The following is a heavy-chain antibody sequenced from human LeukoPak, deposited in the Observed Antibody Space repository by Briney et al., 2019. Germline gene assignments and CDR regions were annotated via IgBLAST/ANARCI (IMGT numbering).Heavy chain of an antibody. D-gene: IGHD6-13*01. CDR2: LSTDSDDT. Sequence: ASVKVSCKVFGYTFTSHDINWVRQAPGQGLEWMGWLSTDSDDTGYAQKFQGRVSMTRDNSIDTAYMELRGLKSDDTAVYYCARGGAAAETSGFDHWGRGTQVIVSA. J-gene: IGHJ4*02. CDR1: GYTFTSHD. CDR3: ARGGAAAETSGFDH. V-gene: IGHV1-8*01.